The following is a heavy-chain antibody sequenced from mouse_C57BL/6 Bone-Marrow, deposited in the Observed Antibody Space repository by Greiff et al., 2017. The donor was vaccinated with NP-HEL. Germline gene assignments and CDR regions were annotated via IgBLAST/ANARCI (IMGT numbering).Heavy chain of an antibody. V-gene: IGHV5-12*01. Sequence: EVKLVESGGGLVQPGGSLKLSCAASGFTFSDYYMYWVRQTPEKRLEWVAYISNGGGSTYYPDTVKGRFTISRDNAKNTLYLQMSRLKSEDTAMYYCARQDYYGHYYAMDYWGQGTSVTVSS. CDR1: GFTFSDYY. CDR2: ISNGGGST. CDR3: ARQDYYGHYYAMDY. D-gene: IGHD1-1*01. J-gene: IGHJ4*01.